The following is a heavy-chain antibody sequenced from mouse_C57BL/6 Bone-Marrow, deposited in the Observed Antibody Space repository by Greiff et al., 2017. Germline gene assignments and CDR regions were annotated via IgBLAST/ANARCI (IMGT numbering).Heavy chain of an antibody. D-gene: IGHD1-1*01. J-gene: IGHJ2*01. CDR3: ARLPITTVVGFDY. Sequence: EVMLVESGGDLVKPGGSLKLSCAASGFTFSSYGMSWVRQTPDKRLEWVATISSGGSYTYYPDSVKGRFTISRDNAKNTLYLQMSSLKSEETAMYYCARLPITTVVGFDYWGQGTTLTVSS. CDR1: GFTFSSYG. V-gene: IGHV5-6*01. CDR2: ISSGGSYT.